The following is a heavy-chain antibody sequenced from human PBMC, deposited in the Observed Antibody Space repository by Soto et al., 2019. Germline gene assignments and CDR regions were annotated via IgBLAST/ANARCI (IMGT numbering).Heavy chain of an antibody. D-gene: IGHD2-15*01. CDR3: AIPLLGYCSGGSCPTRDWYFDL. V-gene: IGHV4-39*01. Sequence: QLQLQESGPGLVKPSETLSLTCTVSGGSISSSSYYWGWIRQPPGKGLEWIGSIYYSGSTYYNPSLKSRVTISVDTSKNQFSLKLSSVTAADTAVYYCAIPLLGYCSGGSCPTRDWYFDLWGRGTLVTVSS. CDR1: GGSISSSSYY. CDR2: IYYSGST. J-gene: IGHJ2*01.